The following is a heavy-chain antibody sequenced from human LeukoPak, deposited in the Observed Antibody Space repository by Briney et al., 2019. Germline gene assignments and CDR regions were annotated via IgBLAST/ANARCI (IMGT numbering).Heavy chain of an antibody. CDR1: GGSISSGGYY. CDR2: IYYSGST. D-gene: IGHD6-19*01. J-gene: IGHJ6*02. V-gene: IGHV4-31*03. CDR3: ARRLTYSSGWSTVYYYYGMDV. Sequence: SQTLSLTCTVSGGSISSGGYYWSWIRQHPGKGLEWIGYIYYSGSTNYTPSLKSRVTISVDTSKNQFSLKLSSVTAADTAVYYCARRLTYSSGWSTVYYYYGMDVWGQGTTVTVS.